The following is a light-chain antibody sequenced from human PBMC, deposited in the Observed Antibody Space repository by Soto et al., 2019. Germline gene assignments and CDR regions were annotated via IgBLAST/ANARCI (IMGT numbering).Light chain of an antibody. Sequence: QSVRSQPRSVSGSPGQSVTMSCTGTSSDVGGYNYVSWYQQHPGKAPKLMIYDVSKRPSGVPDRFSGSKSGNTASLTISGLQAEDEADYYCCSYAGSYTHVFGTGTKLTVL. J-gene: IGLJ1*01. V-gene: IGLV2-11*01. CDR3: CSYAGSYTHV. CDR2: DVS. CDR1: SSDVGGYNY.